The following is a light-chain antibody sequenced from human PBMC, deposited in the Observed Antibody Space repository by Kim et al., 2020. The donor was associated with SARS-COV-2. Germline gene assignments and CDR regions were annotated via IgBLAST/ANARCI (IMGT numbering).Light chain of an antibody. CDR3: QQYAYWRA. CDR1: QSISSS. V-gene: IGKV3-15*01. J-gene: IGKJ5*01. CDR2: GAS. Sequence: SLSPGERATLACRASQSISSSLAWYQQKPGQAPRVRIYGASARATGVPARFSGSGSGTEFTLTISNLQSEDFAVYYCQQYAYWRAFGQGTRLEIK.